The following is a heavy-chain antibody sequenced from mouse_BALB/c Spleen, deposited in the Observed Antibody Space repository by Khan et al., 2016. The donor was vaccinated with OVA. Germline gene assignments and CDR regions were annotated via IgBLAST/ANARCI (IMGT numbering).Heavy chain of an antibody. CDR1: GYSITSNYA. J-gene: IGHJ2*01. CDR2: ISYSGST. V-gene: IGHV3-2*02. CDR3: ARNNYYGYFFDY. D-gene: IGHD1-1*01. Sequence: EVQLQESGPGLVKPSQSLSLTCTVTGYSITSNYAWSWIRQFPGNKLEWMGYISYSGSTSYNPSLKGRISITRDTSKNQFFLQLNSLTPEDTATYYCARNNYYGYFFDYWSPGTTLTVSS.